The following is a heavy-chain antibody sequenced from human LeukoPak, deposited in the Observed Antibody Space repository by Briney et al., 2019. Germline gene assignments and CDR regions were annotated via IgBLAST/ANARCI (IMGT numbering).Heavy chain of an antibody. Sequence: SETLSLTCAVYGGSFSGYYWSWIRQPPGKGLEWIGEINHSGSTNYNPSLKSRVTISVDTSKNQFSLKLSSVTAADTAVYYCARGGYSYGHYYYYYHMDVWGKGTTVTVSS. CDR3: ARGGYSYGHYYYYYHMDV. V-gene: IGHV4-34*01. D-gene: IGHD5-18*01. J-gene: IGHJ6*03. CDR2: INHSGST. CDR1: GGSFSGYY.